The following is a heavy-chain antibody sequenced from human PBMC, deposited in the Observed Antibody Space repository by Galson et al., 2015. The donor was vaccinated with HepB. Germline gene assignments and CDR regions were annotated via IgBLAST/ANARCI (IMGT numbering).Heavy chain of an antibody. CDR1: GFTFSRYW. Sequence: SLRLSCAASGFTFSRYWMYWVRQAPGKGLEWVAKIKTDGSDKYYVDSVMGRFTISRDNAETSLYLQMNSLRVEDAAVYYCARDHDAGWAVDLWGRGTLVTVSS. CDR3: ARDHDAGWAVDL. D-gene: IGHD1-1*01. V-gene: IGHV3-7*03. CDR2: IKTDGSDK. J-gene: IGHJ2*01.